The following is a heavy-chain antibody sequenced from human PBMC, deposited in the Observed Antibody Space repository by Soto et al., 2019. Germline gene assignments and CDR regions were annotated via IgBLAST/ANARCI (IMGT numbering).Heavy chain of an antibody. D-gene: IGHD2-2*02. V-gene: IGHV3-33*01. J-gene: IGHJ6*02. CDR2: IWYDGSNK. Sequence: GSLRISGAASGFTFSSYGMHWVRQAPVKGLEWVAVIWYDGSNKYYADSVKGRFTISRDNSKNTLYLQMNSLRAEDTAVYYCARDPDRVPAAIVYGMDVWGQGTTVTVSS. CDR3: ARDPDRVPAAIVYGMDV. CDR1: GFTFSSYG.